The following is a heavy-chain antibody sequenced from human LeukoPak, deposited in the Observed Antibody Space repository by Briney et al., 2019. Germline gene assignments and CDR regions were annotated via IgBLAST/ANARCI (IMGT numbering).Heavy chain of an antibody. CDR3: AHRGPLQGNWNGGYFDS. J-gene: IGHJ4*02. Sequence: SGPTLVNPTQTLTLTCTFSGFSLNTRPGGVGWIRQPPGKALEWLAVVYWDDDKRYSPSLKSRLTITKGTSRNQVVLSLTNMDPVDTATYYCAHRGPLQGNWNGGYFDSWGQGTLVTVSS. CDR2: VYWDDDK. D-gene: IGHD1-20*01. V-gene: IGHV2-5*02. CDR1: GFSLNTRPGG.